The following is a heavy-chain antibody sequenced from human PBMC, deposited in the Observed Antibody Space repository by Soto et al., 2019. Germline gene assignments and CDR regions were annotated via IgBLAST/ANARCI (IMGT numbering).Heavy chain of an antibody. Sequence: ESLRLSCAASGFTFSDFHMHGVRQASGKGLEWVSYITDRSTTTYYADSVKGRFTISRDNAKNSLYLQMNSLRDEDTALYYCARDSGRGGGMDVWGQGTTVTVSS. CDR2: ITDRSTTT. J-gene: IGHJ6*02. V-gene: IGHV3-48*02. CDR1: GFTFSDFH. D-gene: IGHD3-10*01. CDR3: ARDSGRGGGMDV.